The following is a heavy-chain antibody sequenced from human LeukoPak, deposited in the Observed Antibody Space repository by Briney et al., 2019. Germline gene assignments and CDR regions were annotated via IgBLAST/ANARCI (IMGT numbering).Heavy chain of an antibody. J-gene: IGHJ4*02. CDR1: GFTFSSYS. D-gene: IGHD1-7*01. Sequence: PGGSLRLSCAASGFTFSSYSMNWVRQAPGKGLEWVSSISSSSSYIYYADSVKGRFTISRDNAKNSLYLQMNSLRAEDTALYFCATAGNYRFDYWGQGTLVTVSS. CDR2: ISSSSSYI. V-gene: IGHV3-21*01. CDR3: ATAGNYRFDY.